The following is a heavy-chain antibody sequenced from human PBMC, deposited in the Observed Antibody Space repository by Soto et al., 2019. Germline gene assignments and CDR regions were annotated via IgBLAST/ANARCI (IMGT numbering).Heavy chain of an antibody. V-gene: IGHV3-23*01. CDR1: GFTFSNYA. CDR2: INTSGGNT. D-gene: IGHD2-2*01. Sequence: EVQLLESGGGLVQPGGSLRLSCAASGFTFSNYAMTWVRQAPGKGLECVSTINTSGGNTHYADSVKGRFSVSRDNSKNTLCLKMNSLRADDTAVYYCTKECQQASWGQGTLVPVSS. CDR3: TKECQQAS. J-gene: IGHJ5*02.